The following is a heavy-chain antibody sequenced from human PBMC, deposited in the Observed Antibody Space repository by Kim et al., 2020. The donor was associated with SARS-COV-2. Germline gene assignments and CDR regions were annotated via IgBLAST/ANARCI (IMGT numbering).Heavy chain of an antibody. CDR3: ARELLWSDHLLHPYFDS. CDR2: IYWDDDK. J-gene: IGHJ4*02. D-gene: IGHD3-10*01. CDR1: GFSLSTSGVG. Sequence: SGPTLVNPTQTLTLTCTFSGFSLSTSGVGLGWIRQPPGKALEWLALIYWDDDKRYSPSLKRRLTITKDTSKSQVLLTLANMDPLDTATYYCARELLWSDHLLHPYFDSWGQGTLVTVSS. V-gene: IGHV2-5*02.